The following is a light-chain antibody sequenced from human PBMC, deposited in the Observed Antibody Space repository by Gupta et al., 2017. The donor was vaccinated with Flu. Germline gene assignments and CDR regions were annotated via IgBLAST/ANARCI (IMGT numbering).Light chain of an antibody. J-gene: IGKJ5*01. V-gene: IGKV3-11*01. CDR2: DAS. Sequence: EIVLTQSPATLSLSPGERATLSCRASQSVSSYLAWYQQKPGQAPRLLIYDASNRATGIPARFSGSGSGTDFTLTISSLEPEDFAVYYCQQRSNWPRSSTFGQGTRLEI. CDR1: QSVSSY. CDR3: QQRSNWPRSST.